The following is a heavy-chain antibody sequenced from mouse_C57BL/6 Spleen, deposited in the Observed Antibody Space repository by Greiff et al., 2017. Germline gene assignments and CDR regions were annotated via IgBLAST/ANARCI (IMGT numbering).Heavy chain of an antibody. J-gene: IGHJ2*01. CDR1: GYTFTGYW. CDR2: ILTGSGST. CDR3: ARRGRKIFYDGYPFDY. Sequence: VMLVESGAELMKPGASVKLSCKATGYTFTGYWIEWVNQRPGHGLEWVGEILTGSGSTNYTDKFKGKATFTAATSTNTAYMQLSRLTTEDSAMSFCARRGRKIFYDGYPFDYWGQGTTLTVSS. D-gene: IGHD2-3*01. V-gene: IGHV1-9*01.